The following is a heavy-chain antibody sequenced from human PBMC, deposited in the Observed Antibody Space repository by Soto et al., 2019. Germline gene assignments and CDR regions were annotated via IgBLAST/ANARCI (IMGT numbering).Heavy chain of an antibody. CDR1: GYSFTSYW. CDR2: IYPGDSDT. Sequence: GESLKISCQGSGYSFTSYWIGWVRQMSGKGLEWMGIIYPGDSDTRYSPSFQGQVTISVDKSIRTAYLHWSSLKASDSAMYYCVRHPWITATTGSWLDPWGQGTLVTVSS. D-gene: IGHD1-20*01. J-gene: IGHJ5*02. CDR3: VRHPWITATTGSWLDP. V-gene: IGHV5-51*01.